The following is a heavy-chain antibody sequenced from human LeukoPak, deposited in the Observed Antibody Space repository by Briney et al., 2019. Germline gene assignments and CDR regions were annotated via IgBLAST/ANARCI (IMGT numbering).Heavy chain of an antibody. CDR2: IYTSGST. J-gene: IGHJ1*01. CDR1: GGSISSYY. Sequence: PSETLSLTCTVSGGSISSYYWSWIRQPAGKGLEWIGRIYTSGSTNYNPSLKSRVTISVDKSKNQFSLKLRSVTAADTAVYYCAREGKGSGWSNNIQNWGQGTLVTVSS. CDR3: AREGKGSGWSNNIQN. V-gene: IGHV4-4*07. D-gene: IGHD6-19*01.